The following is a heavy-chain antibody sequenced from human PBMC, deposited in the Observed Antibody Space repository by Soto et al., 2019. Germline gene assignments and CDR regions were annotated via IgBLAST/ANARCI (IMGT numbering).Heavy chain of an antibody. CDR3: ATRITVFGLLIPPFDP. CDR1: GESVNCYY. V-gene: IGHV4-34*01. D-gene: IGHD3-3*01. CDR2: INHTGGT. J-gene: IGHJ5*02. Sequence: PSETLSLTCAVYGESVNCYYWNWIRQPAGKGLEWIGEINHTGGTHYNPSLKSRVTMSVDTSKNQFSLRLSSVTAADTAIYYCATRITVFGLLIPPFDPWGQGTQVTVS.